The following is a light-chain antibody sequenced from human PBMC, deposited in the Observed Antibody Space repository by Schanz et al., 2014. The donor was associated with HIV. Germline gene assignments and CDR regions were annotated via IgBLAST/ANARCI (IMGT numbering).Light chain of an antibody. V-gene: IGKV3-20*01. J-gene: IGKJ1*01. CDR2: DAS. CDR1: QSVSSY. CDR3: QQYGSSPQT. Sequence: EIVLTQPPATLSLSPGERATLSCRASQSVSSYLAWYQQKPGQAPRLLIFDASIRATGIPDRFSGSGSGTDFTLTISRLEPEDFAVYYCQQYGSSPQTFGQGTKVEIK.